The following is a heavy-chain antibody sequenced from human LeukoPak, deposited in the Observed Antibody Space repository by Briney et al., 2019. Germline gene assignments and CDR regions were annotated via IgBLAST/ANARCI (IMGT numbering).Heavy chain of an antibody. CDR1: GGTFISYA. V-gene: IGHV1-69*05. CDR3: AREQITGTSGLLGMDV. CDR2: IIPIFGTA. D-gene: IGHD1-7*01. Sequence: SVKVSCKASGGTFISYAISWVRQAPGQGLEWMGGIIPIFGTANYAQKFQGRVTMTRDTSISTAYMELSRLRSDDTAVYYCAREQITGTSGLLGMDVWGKGTTVTVSS. J-gene: IGHJ6*03.